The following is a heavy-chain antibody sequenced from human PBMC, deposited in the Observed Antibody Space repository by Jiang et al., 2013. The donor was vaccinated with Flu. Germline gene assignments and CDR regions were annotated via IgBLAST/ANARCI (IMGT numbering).Heavy chain of an antibody. Sequence: LTCTVSGGSVSSGSYYWSWIRQPPGKGLEWIGYIYYSGSTNYNPSLKSRVTISVDTSKNQFSLKLSSVTAADTAVYYCARAIDVVVPAAIDYWGQGTLVTVSS. CDR2: IYYSGST. J-gene: IGHJ4*02. D-gene: IGHD2-2*02. CDR3: ARAIDVVVPAAIDY. CDR1: GGSVSSGSYY. V-gene: IGHV4-61*01.